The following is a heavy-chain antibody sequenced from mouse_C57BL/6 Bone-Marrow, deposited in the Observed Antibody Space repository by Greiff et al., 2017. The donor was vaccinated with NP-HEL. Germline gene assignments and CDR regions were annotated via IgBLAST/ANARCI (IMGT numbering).Heavy chain of an antibody. Sequence: EVQLQESGGGLVQPGGSMKLSCVASGFTFSNYWMNWVRQSPEQGLEWVAQIRLKSDNYATHYAESVKGRFTISRDESKSSVYLQISNLRAEDTGIYYCTDRVVDHLYFDVWGTGTTVTVSS. CDR2: IRLKSDNYAT. V-gene: IGHV6-3*01. D-gene: IGHD1-1*01. CDR3: TDRVVDHLYFDV. CDR1: GFTFSNYW. J-gene: IGHJ1*03.